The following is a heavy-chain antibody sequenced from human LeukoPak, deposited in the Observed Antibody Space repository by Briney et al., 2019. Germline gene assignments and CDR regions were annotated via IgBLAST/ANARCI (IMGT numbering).Heavy chain of an antibody. CDR3: ARELRLRYFDWLSPLDY. CDR1: GFTFSSYA. D-gene: IGHD3-9*01. Sequence: PGRSLRLSCAASGFTFSSYAMHWVRQAPGKGLEWVAVISYDGSNKYYADSVKGRFSISRDNSKNTLYLQMNSLRAEDTAVYYCARELRLRYFDWLSPLDYWGQGTLVTVSS. V-gene: IGHV3-30-3*01. CDR2: ISYDGSNK. J-gene: IGHJ4*02.